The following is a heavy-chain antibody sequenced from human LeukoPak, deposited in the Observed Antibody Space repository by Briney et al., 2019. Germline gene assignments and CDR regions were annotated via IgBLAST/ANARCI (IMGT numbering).Heavy chain of an antibody. V-gene: IGHV4-61*02. CDR2: IYTSGST. Sequence: PSETLSLTCTVSSGSISSGSYYWSWIRQPAGKGLEWIGRIYTSGSTNYNPSLKSRVTISVDTSKNQFPLKLSSVTAADTAVYYCAREGQQLVLDYWGQGTLVTVSS. J-gene: IGHJ4*02. CDR3: AREGQQLVLDY. D-gene: IGHD6-13*01. CDR1: SGSISSGSYY.